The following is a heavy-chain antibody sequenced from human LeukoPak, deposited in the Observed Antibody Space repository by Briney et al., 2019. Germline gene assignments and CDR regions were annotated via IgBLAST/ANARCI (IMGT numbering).Heavy chain of an antibody. Sequence: KPSETLSLTCTVSGGSISSYYWSWIRQPPGKGLEWIGYIYYSGSTNYNPSLKSRVTISVDTSKNQFSLKLSSVTAADTAVYYCARRGGGERWLRFRQNYSHGSYGRPFDYWGQGTLVTVSS. J-gene: IGHJ4*02. CDR2: IYYSGST. CDR1: GGSISSYY. V-gene: IGHV4-59*12. D-gene: IGHD5-12*01. CDR3: ARRGGGERWLRFRQNYSHGSYGRPFDY.